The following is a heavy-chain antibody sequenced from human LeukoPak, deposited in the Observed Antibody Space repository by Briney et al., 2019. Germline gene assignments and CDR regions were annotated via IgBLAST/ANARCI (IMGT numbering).Heavy chain of an antibody. V-gene: IGHV1-18*01. CDR2: ISAYNGNT. D-gene: IGHD2-2*02. Sequence: WASVKVSCKASGYTFTSYGISWVRQAPGQGLEWMGWISAYNGNTNYAQKLQGRVTMTTDTSTSTAYMELRSLRSDDTAVYHCARDKRILGYCSSTSCYRRDAFDIWGQGTMVTVSS. J-gene: IGHJ3*02. CDR1: GYTFTSYG. CDR3: ARDKRILGYCSSTSCYRRDAFDI.